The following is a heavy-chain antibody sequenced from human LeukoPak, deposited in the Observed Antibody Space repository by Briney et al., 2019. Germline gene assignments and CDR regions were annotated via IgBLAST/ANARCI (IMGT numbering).Heavy chain of an antibody. J-gene: IGHJ3*02. V-gene: IGHV3-23*01. CDR3: ARARSSWYDPDAFDI. CDR2: ISGSGGST. Sequence: GGSLRLSCAASGFTFSSYAMSWVRQAPGKGLEWVSAISGSGGSTYYADSVKGRFTISRDNSKNTLYLQMNSLRAEDTAVYYCARARSSWYDPDAFDIWGQGTTVTVSS. D-gene: IGHD6-13*01. CDR1: GFTFSSYA.